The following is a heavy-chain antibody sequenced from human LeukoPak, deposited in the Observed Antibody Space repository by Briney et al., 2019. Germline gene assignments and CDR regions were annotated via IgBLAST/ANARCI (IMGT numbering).Heavy chain of an antibody. V-gene: IGHV4-39*07. CDR2: VHHTGRA. CDR3: AREPDA. CDR1: GDSISGSNYH. Sequence: PSETLSLTCTVSGDSISGSNYHWGWNRQPPGKGLEWLGTVHHTGRAFYNPSLRGRTTVSVDTSKNQFSLKLTSVTAADTAVYYCAREPDAWGQGTLVTVSS. J-gene: IGHJ5*02.